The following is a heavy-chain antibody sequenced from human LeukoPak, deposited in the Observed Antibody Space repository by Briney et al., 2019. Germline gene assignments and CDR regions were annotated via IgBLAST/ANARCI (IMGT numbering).Heavy chain of an antibody. CDR2: IYTSGTT. D-gene: IGHD6-13*01. CDR3: ARALGYSSSWPLQGFDY. J-gene: IGHJ4*02. V-gene: IGHV4-4*07. CDR1: GDSISSYY. Sequence: PSETLSLTCTVSGDSISSYYWSWIRQPAGRGLEWIGRIYTSGTTNYNPSLKSRVTMSVDTSKNQFSLKLSSVTAADTAVYYCARALGYSSSWPLQGFDYWGQGTLVTVSS.